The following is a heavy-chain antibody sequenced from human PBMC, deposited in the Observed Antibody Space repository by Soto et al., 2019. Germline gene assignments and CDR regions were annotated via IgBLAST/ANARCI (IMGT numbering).Heavy chain of an antibody. CDR3: ARDQYYDFWSGYYLLSYGMDV. CDR2: IWYDGSNK. Sequence: GGSLRLSCAASGFTFSSYGMHWVRQAPGKGLEWVAVIWYDGSNKYYADSVKGRFTISRDNSKNTLYLQMNSLRAEDTAVYYCARDQYYDFWSGYYLLSYGMDVWGQGTTVTVSS. J-gene: IGHJ6*02. CDR1: GFTFSSYG. D-gene: IGHD3-3*01. V-gene: IGHV3-33*01.